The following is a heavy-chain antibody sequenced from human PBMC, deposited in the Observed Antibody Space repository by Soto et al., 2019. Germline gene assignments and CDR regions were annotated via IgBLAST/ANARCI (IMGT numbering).Heavy chain of an antibody. CDR1: GGTFSSYA. J-gene: IGHJ6*02. Sequence: QVQLVQSGAEVKKPGSSVKVSCKASGGTFSSYAISWVRQAPGQGLEWMGGIIPIFGTANYAQKFQGRVTITADESTSTAYMERSSLRSEDTAVYYCARDKGAYSGSYSYYYYYGMDVWGQGPTVTVSS. V-gene: IGHV1-69*01. CDR2: IIPIFGTA. CDR3: ARDKGAYSGSYSYYYYYGMDV. D-gene: IGHD1-26*01.